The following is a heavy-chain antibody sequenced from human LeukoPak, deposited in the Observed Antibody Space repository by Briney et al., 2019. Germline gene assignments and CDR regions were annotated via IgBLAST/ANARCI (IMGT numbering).Heavy chain of an antibody. J-gene: IGHJ3*02. Sequence: PGGSLRLSCAASGVTLSSYWMHLVRQAPGVGLVWVSRINSDGSSISYADSVKGRFTISRDNAKNTLYLQMNSLRVEDTAVYYCARDPVSGVWIWGQGTMITVSS. CDR3: ARDPVSGVWI. CDR1: GVTLSSYW. CDR2: INSDGSSI. D-gene: IGHD2-21*01. V-gene: IGHV3-74*01.